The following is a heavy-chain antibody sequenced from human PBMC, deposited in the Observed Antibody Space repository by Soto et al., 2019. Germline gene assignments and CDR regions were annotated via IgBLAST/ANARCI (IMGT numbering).Heavy chain of an antibody. CDR3: ARQIHDSDTGPNFQYYFDS. CDR1: GYSFAGYW. CDR2: IDPSDSQT. Sequence: GESLKISCKGSGYSFAGYWITWVRQKPGKGLEWMGRIDPSDSQTYYSPSFRGHVTISVTKSITTVFLQWSSLRASDTAMYYCARQIHDSDTGPNFQYYFDSWGQGTPVTVSS. D-gene: IGHD5-18*01. J-gene: IGHJ4*02. V-gene: IGHV5-10-1*01.